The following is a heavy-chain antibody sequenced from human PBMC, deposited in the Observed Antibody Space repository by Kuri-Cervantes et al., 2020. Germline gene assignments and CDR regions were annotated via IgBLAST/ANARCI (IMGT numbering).Heavy chain of an antibody. V-gene: IGHV4-59*01. CDR3: AKDVYGSGSSYYFDY. Sequence: GSLRLSCTVSGGSISSYYWSWIRQPPGKGLEWIGYIYYSGSTNYNPSLKSRVTISVDTSKNQFSLKLSSVTAADTAVYYCAKDVYGSGSSYYFDYWGQGTLVTVSS. J-gene: IGHJ4*02. CDR2: IYYSGST. D-gene: IGHD3-10*01. CDR1: GGSISSYY.